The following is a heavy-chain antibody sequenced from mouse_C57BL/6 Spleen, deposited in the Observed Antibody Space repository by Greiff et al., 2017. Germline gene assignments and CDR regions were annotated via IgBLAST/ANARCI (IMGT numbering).Heavy chain of an antibody. Sequence: EVQVVESGPGLVQPSQSLSLTCSVTGYSITSGYYWNWIRQFPGNKLEWMGYIIYDGSNNYNPSLKNRISITRDTSKNQFFLKLNSVTTEYTATYYCARLMDYWGKGTSVTVSS. J-gene: IGHJ4*01. CDR1: GYSITSGYY. CDR3: ARLMDY. V-gene: IGHV3-6*01. CDR2: IIYDGSN.